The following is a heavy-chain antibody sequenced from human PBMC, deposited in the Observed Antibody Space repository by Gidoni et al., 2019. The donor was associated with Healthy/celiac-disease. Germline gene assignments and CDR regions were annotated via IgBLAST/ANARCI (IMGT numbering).Heavy chain of an antibody. CDR1: GYTFTSYG. Sequence: QLVQSGAEVKKPGASVKVSCKASGYTFTSYGISWGRQAPGQGLEWMGWISAYNGNTNYAQKLQGRVTMTTDTSTSTAYMELRSLRSDDTDVYYCARYCSSTSCSHYYYYGMDVWGQGTTVTVSS. V-gene: IGHV1-18*01. D-gene: IGHD2-2*01. CDR3: ARYCSSTSCSHYYYYGMDV. CDR2: ISAYNGNT. J-gene: IGHJ6*02.